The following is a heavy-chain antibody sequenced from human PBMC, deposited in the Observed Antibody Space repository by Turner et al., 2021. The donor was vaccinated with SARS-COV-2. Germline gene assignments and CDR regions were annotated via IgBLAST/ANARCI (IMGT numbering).Heavy chain of an antibody. J-gene: IGHJ6*02. CDR3: AKDGGSGRPRGYYYYYGIDV. CDR1: GFPSGSGFMSCV. Sequence: VQLLESGGGLVRPGGCLRLSCASSGFPSGSGFMSCVMRWFRQAPGREVVGGLGSSCSGGSTYYTASVKGRFTISRDKSKNTLYLKMNSLRAEDTAVYYCAKDGGSGRPRGYYYYYGIDVWGQGTTVTVSS. D-gene: IGHD3-10*01. V-gene: IGHV3-23*01. CDR2: SSCSGGST.